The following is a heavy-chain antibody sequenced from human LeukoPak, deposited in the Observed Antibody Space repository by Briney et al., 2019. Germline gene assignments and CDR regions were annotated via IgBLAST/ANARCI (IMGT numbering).Heavy chain of an antibody. CDR3: AKDDDGHHHGVDH. Sequence: GGSLRLSCAASGFTVSSYAMTWVRQAPGKGLEWVSAIGYSAGNTYYADSVKGRFTISRDNSMNTLYLQMSSLRADDTALYYCAKDDDGHHHGVDHWGQGTLVTVSS. J-gene: IGHJ4*02. CDR1: GFTVSSYA. D-gene: IGHD4-17*01. CDR2: IGYSAGNT. V-gene: IGHV3-23*01.